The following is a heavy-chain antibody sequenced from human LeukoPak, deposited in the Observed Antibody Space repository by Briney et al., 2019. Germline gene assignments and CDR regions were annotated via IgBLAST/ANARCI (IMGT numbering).Heavy chain of an antibody. CDR2: VTSDSDYI. V-gene: IGHV3-21*01. D-gene: IGHD3-3*01. CDR1: GFPFTYYS. CDR3: ARGGKGMTIFGVPLDP. Sequence: GGSLRLSCAASGFPFTYYSMTWVRQPPGKGLEWVSSVTSDSDYIYYSDSVRGRFTISKDNARSSLFLQMNSLRDEDTAVYFCARGGKGMTIFGVPLDPWGQGTLVTVSS. J-gene: IGHJ5*02.